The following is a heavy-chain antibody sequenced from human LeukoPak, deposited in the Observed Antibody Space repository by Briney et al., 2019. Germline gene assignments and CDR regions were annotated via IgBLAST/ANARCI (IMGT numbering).Heavy chain of an antibody. CDR3: ARGPYSYDSSGAFDI. V-gene: IGHV4-4*02. CDR1: GGSISSSNW. J-gene: IGHJ3*02. CDR2: IYHRGNA. Sequence: SGTLSLTCAVSGGSISSSNWWNWVRQTPGKGLEWIGEIYHRGNAHYNPSLNSRVTMSVDTSTNQFSLRVNSVTAADTAVYFCARGPYSYDSSGAFDIWGQGTMVTVSP. D-gene: IGHD3-22*01.